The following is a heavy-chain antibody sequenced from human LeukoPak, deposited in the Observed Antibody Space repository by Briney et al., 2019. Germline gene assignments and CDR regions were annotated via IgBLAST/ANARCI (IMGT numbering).Heavy chain of an antibody. CDR3: AKGSKLLVFTRDHYMHV. CDR2: IRHDGSNK. D-gene: IGHD3-9*01. CDR1: GFTFSSYG. Sequence: GGPLRLSCSASGFTFSSYGVLCLREAPGKGLEGVAFIRHDGSNKYYADSVKGRFTISRDNSKNTLYLQMNSLRAEDTALYYCAKGSKLLVFTRDHYMHVWGKGTTVTISS. J-gene: IGHJ6*03. V-gene: IGHV3-30*02.